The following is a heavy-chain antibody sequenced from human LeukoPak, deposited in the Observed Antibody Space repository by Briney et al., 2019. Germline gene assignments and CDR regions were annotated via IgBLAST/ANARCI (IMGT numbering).Heavy chain of an antibody. Sequence: SETLSLTCTVSGDSITGYYWGWIRQPPGKGLEWIGNIYYTGNTYYNPSLKSRVTISLDTSKNQFSLKVISMTAADTAVYYCARVSSSGWYLGPFDYWGQGTLVTVSS. D-gene: IGHD6-19*01. J-gene: IGHJ4*02. CDR2: IYYTGNT. CDR3: ARVSSSGWYLGPFDY. V-gene: IGHV4-39*07. CDR1: GDSITGYY.